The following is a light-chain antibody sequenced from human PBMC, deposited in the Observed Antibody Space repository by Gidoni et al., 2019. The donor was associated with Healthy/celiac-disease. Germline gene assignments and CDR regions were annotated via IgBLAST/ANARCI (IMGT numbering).Light chain of an antibody. J-gene: IGKJ1*01. Sequence: DIVITQSPASLAVSLGERATINCKSSQSVSYSSNNKNYLAWYQQKPGQPPKLLIYWASTREYGVPDRFSGSGSGTDFTLTISSLQAEDVAVYYCQQYYSTPWTFGQGTKVEIK. CDR1: QSVSYSSNNKNY. CDR3: QQYYSTPWT. V-gene: IGKV4-1*01. CDR2: WAS.